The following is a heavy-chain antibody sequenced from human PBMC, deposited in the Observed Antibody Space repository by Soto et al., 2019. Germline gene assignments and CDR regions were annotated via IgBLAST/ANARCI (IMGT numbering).Heavy chain of an antibody. CDR1: GFPFSIYS. D-gene: IGHD6-19*01. CDR2: ITSDTNTI. J-gene: IGHJ4*02. V-gene: IGHV3-48*02. Sequence: EVQLVESGGGLVQPGGSLRITCVASGFPFSIYSMNWVRQDPGKGLEWSSYITSDTNTIKYADSVKGRFTISRDNAKNLVYLQMNSLRDDDTAVYFCARSVEVHFDYWGQGTVVTVSS. CDR3: ARSVEVHFDY.